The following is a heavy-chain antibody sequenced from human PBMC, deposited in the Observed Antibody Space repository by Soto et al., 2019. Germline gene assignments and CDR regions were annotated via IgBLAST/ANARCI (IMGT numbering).Heavy chain of an antibody. CDR1: GYTFTSYD. CDR3: ARGSYNWNDVGGDFDY. V-gene: IGHV1-18*01. Sequence: ASVKVSCKASGYTFTSYDINWVRQAPGQGLEWMGWISAYNGNTNYAQKFQGRVTMTTDTSTSTAYMELRSLRSDDTAVYYCARGSYNWNDVGGDFDYWGQGTLVTVSS. CDR2: ISAYNGNT. J-gene: IGHJ4*02. D-gene: IGHD1-1*01.